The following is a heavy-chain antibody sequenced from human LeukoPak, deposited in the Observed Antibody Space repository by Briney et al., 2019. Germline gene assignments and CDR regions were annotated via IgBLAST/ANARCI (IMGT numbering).Heavy chain of an antibody. V-gene: IGHV3-23*01. Sequence: GGSLRLSCAASGFTFSSYAMNWVRRAPGKGLEWVSTISGSDTSTYYADSVKGRFTISRDNSKNTLYMQMNSLRAEDTAVYYCTKFDAPSGRKNYWGQGTLVTVSS. CDR1: GFTFSSYA. CDR2: ISGSDTST. CDR3: TKFDAPSGRKNY. J-gene: IGHJ4*02.